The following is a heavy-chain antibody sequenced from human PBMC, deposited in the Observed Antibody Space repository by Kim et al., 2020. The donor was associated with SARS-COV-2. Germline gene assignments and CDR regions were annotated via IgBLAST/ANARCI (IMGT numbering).Heavy chain of an antibody. CDR3: ARGADYGSGSYYPPNLRNSDMRYYYGMDV. D-gene: IGHD3-10*01. J-gene: IGHJ6*02. V-gene: IGHV1-69*13. CDR2: IIPIFGTA. CDR1: GGTFSSYA. Sequence: SVKVSCKASGGTFSSYAISWVRQAPGQGLEWMGGIIPIFGTANYAQKFQGRVTITADESTSTAYMELSSLRSEDTAVYYCARGADYGSGSYYPPNLRNSDMRYYYGMDVWGQGTTVTVSS.